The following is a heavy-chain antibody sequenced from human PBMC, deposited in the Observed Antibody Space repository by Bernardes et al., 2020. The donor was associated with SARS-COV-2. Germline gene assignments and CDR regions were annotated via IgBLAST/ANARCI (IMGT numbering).Heavy chain of an antibody. V-gene: IGHV3-23*01. D-gene: IGHD2-21*02. CDR2: ISGSGNTT. CDR1: GFTFTKYD. CDR3: ARAYCGGDCYSLVLEGGFDL. J-gene: IGHJ2*01. Sequence: GGSLRLSCAASGFTFTKYDMSWVRQAPGKGLEWVSGISGSGNTTYYADSVKGRFTISRDNSKNTLFLQMDSLRAEDTAVYYCARAYCGGDCYSLVLEGGFDLWGRGTLVTVSS.